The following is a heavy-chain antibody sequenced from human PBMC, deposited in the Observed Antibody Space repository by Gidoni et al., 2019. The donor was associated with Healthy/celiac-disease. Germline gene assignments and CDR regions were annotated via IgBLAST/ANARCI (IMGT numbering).Heavy chain of an antibody. CDR1: GFTLSSHA. CDR2: IRGSCGST. D-gene: IGHD3-9*01. Sequence: EVQMWESGGGWGQTGGCLRLAWAGAGFTLSSHARSWVRQAPGQGLEWVSSIRGSCGSTYYADSVKGRFTISSDNSKHTLYLQMNSLRAEDTAVYSCAKDLGALRYFDWLSTPGMDVWGQGTTVTVSS. CDR3: AKDLGALRYFDWLSTPGMDV. V-gene: IGHV3-23*01. J-gene: IGHJ6*02.